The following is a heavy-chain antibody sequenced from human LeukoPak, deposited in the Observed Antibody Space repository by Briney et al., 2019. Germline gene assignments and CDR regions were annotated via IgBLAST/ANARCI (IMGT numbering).Heavy chain of an antibody. CDR3: ATVPERRFLEWLPLVY. CDR2: INPNSAGT. J-gene: IGHJ4*02. D-gene: IGHD3-3*01. V-gene: IGHV1-2*02. Sequence: ASVKVSCKASGYTFTGYYMHWVRQAPGQGLEWMGWINPNSAGTNYAQKFQCRVTMTRDTSISTAYMELSRLRSDDTAVYYCATVPERRFLEWLPLVYWGQGTLVTVSS. CDR1: GYTFTGYY.